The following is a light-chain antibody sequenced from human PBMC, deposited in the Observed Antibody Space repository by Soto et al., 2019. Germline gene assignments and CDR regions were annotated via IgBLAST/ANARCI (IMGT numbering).Light chain of an antibody. J-gene: IGKJ4*01. CDR1: PSVTNF. V-gene: IGKV3-11*01. Sequence: EIVLTQSPATLSLSPGERATLSCRASPSVTNFLAWYQQKPGQAPRLLIYGAFNRATGIPARFSGSGSGTDFTLTISSLEPEDSAVYYCQQYDIWPPLTFGGGTKVEIK. CDR3: QQYDIWPPLT. CDR2: GAF.